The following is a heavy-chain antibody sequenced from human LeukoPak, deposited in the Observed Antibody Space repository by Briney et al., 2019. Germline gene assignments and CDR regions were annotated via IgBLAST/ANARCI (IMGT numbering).Heavy chain of an antibody. V-gene: IGHV1-69*04. J-gene: IGHJ4*02. CDR2: IIPILGIA. CDR3: ARPGESYSLDY. Sequence: GASVKVSCKASGGTFSSYAISWVRQAPGQGLEWMGRIIPILGIANYAQKFQGRVTITADKSTSTAYMELSSLRSEDTAVYYRARPGESYSLDYWGQGTLVTVSS. CDR1: GGTFSSYA. D-gene: IGHD6-13*01.